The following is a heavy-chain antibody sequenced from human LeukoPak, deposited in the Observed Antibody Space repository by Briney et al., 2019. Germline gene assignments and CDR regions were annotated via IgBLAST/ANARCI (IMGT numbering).Heavy chain of an antibody. D-gene: IGHD3-3*01. Sequence: GGSLRLSCATSGLTVSDHHMDWVRQAPGKGLEWVGRIRKKAESDTTEYAASVKGRFTISRDDSKNSLYLQMNSLKTEDTAVYYCARATPRPDFWSGYYPDDAFDIWGQGTMVTVSS. CDR3: ARATPRPDFWSGYYPDDAFDI. CDR1: GLTVSDHH. J-gene: IGHJ3*02. V-gene: IGHV3-72*01. CDR2: IRKKAESDTT.